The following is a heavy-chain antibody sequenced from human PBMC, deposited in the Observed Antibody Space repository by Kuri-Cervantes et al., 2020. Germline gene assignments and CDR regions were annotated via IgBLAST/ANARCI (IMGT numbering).Heavy chain of an antibody. CDR3: ARQRRDWGDGGIHFDY. J-gene: IGHJ4*02. CDR1: GYTFTSYA. D-gene: IGHD4-23*01. Sequence: ASVKVSCKASGYTFTSYAMHWVRQAPGQRLEWMGWSNAGNGNTKYSQEFQGRVTMTTDTSTSTAYMELRSLRSDDTAVYYCARQRRDWGDGGIHFDYWGQGTLVTVSS. V-gene: IGHV1-3*02. CDR2: SNAGNGNT.